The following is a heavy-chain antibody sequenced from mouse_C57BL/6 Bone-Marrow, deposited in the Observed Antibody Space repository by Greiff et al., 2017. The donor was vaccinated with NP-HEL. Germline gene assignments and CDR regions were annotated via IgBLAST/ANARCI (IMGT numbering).Heavy chain of an antibody. CDR2: IDPSDSYT. Sequence: QVHVKQPGAELVMPGASVKLSCKASGYTFTSYWMHWVKQRPGQGLEWIGEIDPSDSYTNYNQKFKGKSTLTVDKSSSTAYMQLSSLTSEDSAVYYCARRSYYYGSSHWYFDVWGTGTTVTVSS. CDR1: GYTFTSYW. D-gene: IGHD1-1*01. J-gene: IGHJ1*03. CDR3: ARRSYYYGSSHWYFDV. V-gene: IGHV1-69*01.